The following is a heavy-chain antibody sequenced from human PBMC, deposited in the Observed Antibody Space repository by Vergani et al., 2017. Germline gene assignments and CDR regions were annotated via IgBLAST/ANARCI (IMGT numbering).Heavy chain of an antibody. Sequence: QVQLVQSGAEVKKPGSSVKVSCKASGGTFSSYAINWVRQATGQGLEWMGWMNPNSGNTGYAQKFQGRVTMTRNTSISTAYMELSSLRSEDTAVYYCARGGYRYDFWSGFDGWFDPWGQGTLVTVSS. CDR2: MNPNSGNT. CDR3: ARGGYRYDFWSGFDGWFDP. D-gene: IGHD3-3*01. V-gene: IGHV1-8*02. J-gene: IGHJ5*02. CDR1: GGTFSSYA.